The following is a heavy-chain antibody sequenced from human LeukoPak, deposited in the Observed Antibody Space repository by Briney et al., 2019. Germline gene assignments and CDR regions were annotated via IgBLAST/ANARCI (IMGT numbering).Heavy chain of an antibody. V-gene: IGHV3-23*01. CDR2: FSSSDTT. Sequence: GGSLRLSCAASGFTFSNYAMSWVRQAPGKGLEWVSAFSSSDTTHYADSVMGRFTISRDNSKNTLFLQMNSLRADDTAVYYCAKDYLDIVVVPAALDAFDIWGQGTMVTVSS. CDR3: AKDYLDIVVVPAALDAFDI. D-gene: IGHD2-2*03. CDR1: GFTFSNYA. J-gene: IGHJ3*02.